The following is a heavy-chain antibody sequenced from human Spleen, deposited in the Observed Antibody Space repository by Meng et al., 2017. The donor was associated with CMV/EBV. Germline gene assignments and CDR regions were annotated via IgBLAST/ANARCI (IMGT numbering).Heavy chain of an antibody. Sequence: GESLKISCAASDFAFRTYSMNWVRQAPGKGLEWVSSISSSGSYIYYADSVKGRFTISRDNAKNSLFLQMNSLTVEDVAIYYCARDPRDLGDRNWYFDLWGRGPLVTVSS. CDR1: DFAFRTYS. D-gene: IGHD2-21*02. J-gene: IGHJ2*01. CDR2: ISSSGSYI. CDR3: ARDPRDLGDRNWYFDL. V-gene: IGHV3-21*01.